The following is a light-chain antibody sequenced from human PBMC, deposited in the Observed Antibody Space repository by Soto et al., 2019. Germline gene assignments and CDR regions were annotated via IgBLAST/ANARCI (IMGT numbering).Light chain of an antibody. Sequence: IVMTQSPATLSVSPGERATLSCRASQSISSNLAWYQQKPGQAPRLLIYGASTRATGIPARFSGNRSGTEFTLTINSLQSEDFAFYYCQQYNNWPRTFGQGTKVEIK. CDR3: QQYNNWPRT. CDR1: QSISSN. CDR2: GAS. V-gene: IGKV3-15*01. J-gene: IGKJ1*01.